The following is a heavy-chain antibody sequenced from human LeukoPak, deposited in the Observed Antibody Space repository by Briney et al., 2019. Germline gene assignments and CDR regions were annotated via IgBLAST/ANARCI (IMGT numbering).Heavy chain of an antibody. J-gene: IGHJ3*02. CDR2: IKEDGSET. V-gene: IGHV3-7*01. CDR3: ARPQVNDYGDCGI. CDR1: GFIFKKYW. D-gene: IGHD4-17*01. Sequence: GESLRLSCAASGFIFKKYWMNWVRQVPGKGLECLANIKEDGSETYYADSVKGRFTISRDNAKNTLLLQMNSLRAEDTAVYYCARPQVNDYGDCGIWGQGTMVAVSS.